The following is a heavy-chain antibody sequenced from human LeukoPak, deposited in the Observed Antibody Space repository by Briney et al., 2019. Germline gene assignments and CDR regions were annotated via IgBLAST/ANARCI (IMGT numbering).Heavy chain of an antibody. Sequence: GGSLRLSCAASGFTFSSYAMSWVRQAPGKGLEWVSAISGSGGSTYYADSVKGRFTISRDNSKNTLYLQMNSLRAEDTAVYYCAKDRAYSSSWYAQLPGFDYWGQGTLVTVSS. D-gene: IGHD6-13*01. CDR3: AKDRAYSSSWYAQLPGFDY. CDR2: ISGSGGST. V-gene: IGHV3-23*01. CDR1: GFTFSSYA. J-gene: IGHJ4*02.